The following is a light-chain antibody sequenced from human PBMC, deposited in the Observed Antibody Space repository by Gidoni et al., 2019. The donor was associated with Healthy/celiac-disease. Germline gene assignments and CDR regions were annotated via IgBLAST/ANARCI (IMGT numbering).Light chain of an antibody. V-gene: IGKV1-9*01. J-gene: IGKJ5*01. Sequence: IKLTPSPSSLSASVGDRVTITCRASQGISSYLAWYQQKPGKAPKLLIYSASTLQSGVPSKFSGSGSDTYFTLTIISLQPEDFATYFCQQLNSYPVTFGQGTRLEIK. CDR3: QQLNSYPVT. CDR1: QGISSY. CDR2: SAS.